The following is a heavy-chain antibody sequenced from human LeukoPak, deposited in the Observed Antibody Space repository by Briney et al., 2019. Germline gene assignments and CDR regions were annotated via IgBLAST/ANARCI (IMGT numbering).Heavy chain of an antibody. CDR1: GFTFTTFT. V-gene: IGHV3-23*01. J-gene: IGHJ4*02. Sequence: GGSLRLSCAASGFTFTTFTMSWVCQAPGKGLEWVSAINSGGSTYYADSVKGRFTVSRNNPKNTLYLQMISLRAEDTAVYYCAKFSEGGGWYSDYWGQGTLVTVSS. CDR2: INSGGST. CDR3: AKFSEGGGWYSDY. D-gene: IGHD6-19*01.